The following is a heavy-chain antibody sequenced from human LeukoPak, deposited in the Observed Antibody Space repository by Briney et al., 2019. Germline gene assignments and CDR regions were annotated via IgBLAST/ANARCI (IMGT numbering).Heavy chain of an antibody. J-gene: IGHJ4*02. CDR3: ARDSLYSSSTHYFDY. Sequence: VASVKVSCKPSGYTFTSYYMHSVRQAPGQGLEWMGLINPSGGSTSYAQKFQGRVTMTRDTSTSTVYMGLSSLRSEDTAVYYCARDSLYSSSTHYFDYWGQGTLVTVSS. D-gene: IGHD6-13*01. V-gene: IGHV1-46*01. CDR1: GYTFTSYY. CDR2: INPSGGST.